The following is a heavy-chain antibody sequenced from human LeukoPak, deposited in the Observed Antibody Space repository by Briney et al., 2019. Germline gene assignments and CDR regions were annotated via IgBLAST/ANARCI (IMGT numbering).Heavy chain of an antibody. D-gene: IGHD1-26*01. CDR2: SRDKAESHST. Sequence: GSLRLSCAASGFTFSDHYMDWVRQAPGKGLEWVGRSRDKAESHSTEYAASVKGRFIISRDDSKNSLYLQMHSLKNEDTAVYYCTRAIVGAGNDLWGQGTMVTVSS. CDR3: TRAIVGAGNDL. V-gene: IGHV3-72*01. CDR1: GFTFSDHY. J-gene: IGHJ3*01.